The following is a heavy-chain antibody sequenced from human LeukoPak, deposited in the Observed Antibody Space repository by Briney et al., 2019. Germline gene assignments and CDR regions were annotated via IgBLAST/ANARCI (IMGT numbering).Heavy chain of an antibody. CDR3: ARDYYYYGMDV. J-gene: IGHJ6*02. V-gene: IGHV3-74*01. CDR2: INSDGSST. Sequence: GGSLRLSCAASGFTFSSYWMHWVRQAPEKGLVWVSRINSDGSSTSYADSVKGRFTISRDNAKNTLYLQMNSLRAEDTAVYYCARDYYYYGMDVWGQGTTVTVSS. CDR1: GFTFSSYW.